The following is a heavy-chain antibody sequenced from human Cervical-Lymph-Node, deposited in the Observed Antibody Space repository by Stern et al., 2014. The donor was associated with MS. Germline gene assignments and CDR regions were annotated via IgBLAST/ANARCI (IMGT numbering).Heavy chain of an antibody. J-gene: IGHJ4*02. CDR3: ALRRSYYVY. CDR1: GDTFSSYA. D-gene: IGHD4-11*01. CDR2: LIPFFGAT. Sequence: VQLVQSGSEVKKPGSSVKVSCKPSGDTFSSYALSWVRQAPGQGLEWVGGLIPFFGATRYVQKFQGRVTITSEESTGTAFMELTNLTSDDTAVYYCALRRSYYVYWGQGTLITVSS. V-gene: IGHV1-69*01.